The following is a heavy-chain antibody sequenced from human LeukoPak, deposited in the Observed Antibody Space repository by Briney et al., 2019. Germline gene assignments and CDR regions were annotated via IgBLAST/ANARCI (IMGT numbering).Heavy chain of an antibody. J-gene: IGHJ2*01. V-gene: IGHV1-24*01. CDR1: GYTLTELS. Sequence: ASVKVSCKVSGYTLTELSMHWVRQAPGKGLEWMGGFDPEDGETIYAQKFQGRVTMTEDTSTDTAYMELSSLRSEDTAVYYCATSGVVGYSYGYPNNYWYFDLWGRGTLVTVSS. CDR3: ATSGVVGYSYGYPNNYWYFDL. D-gene: IGHD5-18*01. CDR2: FDPEDGET.